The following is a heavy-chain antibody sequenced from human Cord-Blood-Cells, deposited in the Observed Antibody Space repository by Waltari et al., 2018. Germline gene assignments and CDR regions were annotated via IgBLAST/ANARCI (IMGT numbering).Heavy chain of an antibody. CDR1: GFTFSSYA. CDR3: AKDRSEWGTRSFDY. J-gene: IGHJ4*02. V-gene: IGHV3-23*01. Sequence: EVQLLESGGGLVQPGGSLRLSCAASGFTFSSYAMSWVRQAPGKGLEWVSAISGRGGSTYCADSVKGRFTISRDNSKNTLYLQMNSLRAEDTAVYYCAKDRSEWGTRSFDYWGQGTLVTVSS. CDR2: ISGRGGST. D-gene: IGHD1-26*01.